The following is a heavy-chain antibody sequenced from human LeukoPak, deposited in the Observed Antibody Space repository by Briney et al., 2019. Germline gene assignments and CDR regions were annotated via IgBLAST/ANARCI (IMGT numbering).Heavy chain of an antibody. J-gene: IGHJ4*02. CDR2: INTDGNTT. D-gene: IGHD4-23*01. Sequence: PGGSLRLSCAASRFTFSSYWMHWVRQAPGKELVWVSRINTDGNTTTYADSVKGRFTISRDNAKNTLYLQMNSLRAEDTAVYHCAGAASRVTSPDYWGQGTLVTVSS. CDR1: RFTFSSYW. CDR3: AGAASRVTSPDY. V-gene: IGHV3-74*01.